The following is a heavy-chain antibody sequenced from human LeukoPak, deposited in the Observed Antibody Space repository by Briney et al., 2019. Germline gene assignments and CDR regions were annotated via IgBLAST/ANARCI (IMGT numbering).Heavy chain of an antibody. D-gene: IGHD3-3*01. CDR1: GFNFSGYA. CDR2: ISGSGTT. Sequence: GGSLRLSCAASGFNFSGYAMSWVRQAPGKGLGWVSVISGSGTTYYADSVKGRFTLSRDNSKNTLYLQMNSPRVEDTAVYYCAKLDGGFYQPCDYWGQGTLVTVSS. V-gene: IGHV3-23*01. J-gene: IGHJ4*02. CDR3: AKLDGGFYQPCDY.